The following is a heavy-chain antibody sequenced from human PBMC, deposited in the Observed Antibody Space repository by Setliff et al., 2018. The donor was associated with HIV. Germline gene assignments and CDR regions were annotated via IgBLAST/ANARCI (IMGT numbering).Heavy chain of an antibody. D-gene: IGHD3-22*01. J-gene: IGHJ5*02. V-gene: IGHV3-48*01. CDR3: ARDSPAYYYDSSGYYSPWFDP. Sequence: QPGGSLRLSCAVSGFTFSSYTMNWVRQAPGKGLEWVSYISSSSSTIYYADSVKGRFTISRDNAKNSLYLQMNSLRAEDTAVYYYARDSPAYYYDSSGYYSPWFDPWGQGTLVTVSS. CDR1: GFTFSSYT. CDR2: ISSSSSTI.